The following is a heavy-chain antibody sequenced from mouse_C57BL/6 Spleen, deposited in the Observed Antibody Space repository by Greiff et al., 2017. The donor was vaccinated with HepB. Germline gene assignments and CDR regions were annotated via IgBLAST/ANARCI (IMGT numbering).Heavy chain of an antibody. J-gene: IGHJ4*01. D-gene: IGHD3-3*01. CDR1: GFTFSDYY. V-gene: IGHV5-16*01. CDR2: INYDGSST. Sequence: EVHLVESEGGLVQPGSSMKLSCTASGFTFSDYYMAWVRQVPEKGLEWVANINYDGSSTYYLDSLKSRFIISRDNAKNILYLQMSSLKSEDTATYYCARAANPYAMDYWGQGTAVTVSS. CDR3: ARAANPYAMDY.